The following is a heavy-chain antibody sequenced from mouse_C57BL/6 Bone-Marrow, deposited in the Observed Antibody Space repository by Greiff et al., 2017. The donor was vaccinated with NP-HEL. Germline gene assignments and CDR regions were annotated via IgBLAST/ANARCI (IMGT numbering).Heavy chain of an antibody. J-gene: IGHJ1*03. CDR1: GFSLTSYG. D-gene: IGHD4-1*01. CDR3: AINCWYFDV. V-gene: IGHV2-3*01. CDR2: IWGDGST. Sequence: VKLVESGPGLVAPSQSLSITCTVSGFSLTSYGVSWVRQPPGKGLEWLGVIWGDGSTNYHSALISRLSISRDNSKSQVFLKLNSRQTDDTATYYGAINCWYFDVWGTGTTVTVSS.